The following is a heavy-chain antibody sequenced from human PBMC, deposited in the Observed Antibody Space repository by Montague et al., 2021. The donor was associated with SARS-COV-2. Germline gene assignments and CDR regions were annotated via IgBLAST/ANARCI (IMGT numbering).Heavy chain of an antibody. CDR1: GFTSGDYQ. Sequence: SLRLSCAASGFTSGDYQMTWVRQAPGKGLQWVANINQDETAKTYVDSVKGRLTISRDNAKNSLILQMNSLKDEDTAVYYCARSPRGSGTGWLDCWGQGTLVTVSS. J-gene: IGHJ4*02. CDR2: INQDETAK. V-gene: IGHV3-7*01. CDR3: ARSPRGSGTGWLDC. D-gene: IGHD3/OR15-3a*01.